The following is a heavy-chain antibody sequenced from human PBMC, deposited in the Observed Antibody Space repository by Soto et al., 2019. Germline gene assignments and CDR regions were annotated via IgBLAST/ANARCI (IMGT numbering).Heavy chain of an antibody. CDR2: ISYDGSNK. J-gene: IGHJ4*02. D-gene: IGHD1-1*01. CDR1: GFTFSSYA. Sequence: GGSLRLSFAASGFTFSSYAMHWVRQAPGKGLEWVAVISYDGSNKYYADSVKGRFTISRDNSKNTLYLQMNSLRAEDTAVYYCVRGDNWNDEASDYWGQGTLVTVSS. V-gene: IGHV3-30-3*01. CDR3: VRGDNWNDEASDY.